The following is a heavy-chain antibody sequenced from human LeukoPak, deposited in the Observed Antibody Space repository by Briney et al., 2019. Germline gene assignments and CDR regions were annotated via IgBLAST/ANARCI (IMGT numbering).Heavy chain of an antibody. CDR2: MNPNSGNT. CDR1: GYTFTSYD. D-gene: IGHD3-3*01. V-gene: IGHV1-8*03. J-gene: IGHJ5*02. Sequence: ASVKVSCKASGYTFTSYDINWVRQATGQGLEWMGWMNPNSGNTGYAQKFQGRVTITRNTSISTAYMELSSLRSEDTAVYYCARDKSGYDFWSGYNHNWFDPWGQGTLVTVSS. CDR3: ARDKSGYDFWSGYNHNWFDP.